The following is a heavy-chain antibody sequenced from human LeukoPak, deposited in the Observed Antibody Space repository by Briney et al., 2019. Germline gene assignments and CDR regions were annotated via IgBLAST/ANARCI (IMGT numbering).Heavy chain of an antibody. CDR2: ISSSSSYI. CDR3: ARELNIVVVPAAIPDWFDP. Sequence: GGSLRLSCAGSGFTFSSYSMNWVRQAPGKGLEWVSSISSSSSYIYYADSVKGRFTISRDNAKNSLYLQMNSLRAEDTAVYYCARELNIVVVPAAIPDWFDPWGQGTLVTVSS. CDR1: GFTFSSYS. D-gene: IGHD2-2*02. J-gene: IGHJ5*02. V-gene: IGHV3-21*01.